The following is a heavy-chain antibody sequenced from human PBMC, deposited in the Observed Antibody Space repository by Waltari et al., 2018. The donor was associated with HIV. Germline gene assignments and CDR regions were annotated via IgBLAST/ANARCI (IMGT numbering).Heavy chain of an antibody. CDR1: GFTFSSSG. Sequence: QVQLVESGGGVVQPGRSLRLSCAASGFTFSSSGMHWVRQAPGKGLEWVAVISFDGSKKYYADSVKGRFTISRDKSKNTLYLQMNSLRPEDTAVFYCAKSMPGLGLGAFDIWGQGTMVTVSS. D-gene: IGHD3-16*01. CDR2: ISFDGSKK. J-gene: IGHJ3*02. CDR3: AKSMPGLGLGAFDI. V-gene: IGHV3-30*18.